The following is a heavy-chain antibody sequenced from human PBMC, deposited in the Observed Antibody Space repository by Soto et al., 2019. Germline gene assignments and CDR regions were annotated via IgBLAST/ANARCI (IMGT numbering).Heavy chain of an antibody. V-gene: IGHV4-30-2*01. CDR2: IYHSGNT. Sequence: QPQLQESGSGLVKPSQTLSLTCAVSDGSISSGGHSWTWIRQPPGKGLEWIGYIYHSGNTYYHPSLNSRVNMSLDRSNNQFSLKLTSVTAADTAVYYCGRSSATGRYGIDVWGQGTTVIVSS. CDR1: DGSISSGGHS. D-gene: IGHD2-2*01. J-gene: IGHJ6*02. CDR3: GRSSATGRYGIDV.